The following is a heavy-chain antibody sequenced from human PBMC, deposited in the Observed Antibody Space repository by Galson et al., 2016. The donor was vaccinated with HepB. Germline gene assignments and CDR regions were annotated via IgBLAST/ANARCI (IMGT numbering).Heavy chain of an antibody. CDR2: IWFDGTTK. CDR3: ARADDGGREDFEN. Sequence: SLRLSCAASGYDFSSRGMRWVRQAPGKGLEWVAIIWFDGTTKHYADSVKGRFTVSRDNSRKTLFLHMNNVRAEDTAFYYCARADDGGREDFENWGQGTQVTVSS. J-gene: IGHJ4*02. D-gene: IGHD1-26*01. CDR1: GYDFSSRG. V-gene: IGHV3-33*01.